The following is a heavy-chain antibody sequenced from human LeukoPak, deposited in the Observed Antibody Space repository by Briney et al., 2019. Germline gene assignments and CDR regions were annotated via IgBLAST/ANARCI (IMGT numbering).Heavy chain of an antibody. D-gene: IGHD3-22*01. CDR3: ARGGLENGYHSNDGFDI. CDR1: GGSISGCY. J-gene: IGHJ3*02. V-gene: IGHV4-59*01. Sequence: PSETLSLTCTVPGGSISGCYWSWIRQPPGKGLEWTGYIYYSGSTKYNPSLKSRVTMSVDTSRNQFSLKLSSVTAADTAVYYCARGGLENGYHSNDGFDIWGQGTMVTVSS. CDR2: IYYSGST.